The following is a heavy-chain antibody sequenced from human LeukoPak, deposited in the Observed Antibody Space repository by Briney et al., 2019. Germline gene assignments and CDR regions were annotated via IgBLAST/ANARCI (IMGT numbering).Heavy chain of an antibody. V-gene: IGHV3-7*01. D-gene: IGHD3-9*01. CDR3: ARDGTYYDIFDYAFDI. CDR1: GFTFSSYW. Sequence: PGGSLRLSCAASGFTFSSYWMSWVRQAPGKGLEWVANIKQDGSEKYYVDSVKGRFTISRGNAKNSLYLQMNSLRAEDTAVYYCARDGTYYDIFDYAFDIWGQGTMVTVSS. J-gene: IGHJ3*02. CDR2: IKQDGSEK.